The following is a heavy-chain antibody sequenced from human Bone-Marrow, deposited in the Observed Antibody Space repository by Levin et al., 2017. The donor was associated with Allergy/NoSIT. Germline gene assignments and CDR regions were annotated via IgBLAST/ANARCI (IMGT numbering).Heavy chain of an antibody. D-gene: IGHD3-10*01. Sequence: SCAASGFTFSTYAMSWVRQAPGKGLEWVSAISDSGGSTYYADSVKGRFTISRDNSKNTLYLQMNSLRAEDTAVYYCAKEMHNYYGSGSYYYNWFDPWGQGTLVTVSS. CDR1: GFTFSTYA. V-gene: IGHV3-23*01. J-gene: IGHJ5*02. CDR3: AKEMHNYYGSGSYYYNWFDP. CDR2: ISDSGGST.